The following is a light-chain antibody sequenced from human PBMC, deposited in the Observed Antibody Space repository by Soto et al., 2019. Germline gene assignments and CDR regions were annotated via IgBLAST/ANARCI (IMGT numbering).Light chain of an antibody. CDR1: QSISSD. V-gene: IGKV3-15*01. CDR2: GAS. Sequence: EVVMTQSPATLSVSPGERATLSCRASQSISSDLAWYQQKPGQAPRLLIYGASTRASDIPARFSGSGSGTEFPLTISSLQSEDFAVYYCQQYNNWPPWTFGQGTKVDIK. J-gene: IGKJ1*01. CDR3: QQYNNWPPWT.